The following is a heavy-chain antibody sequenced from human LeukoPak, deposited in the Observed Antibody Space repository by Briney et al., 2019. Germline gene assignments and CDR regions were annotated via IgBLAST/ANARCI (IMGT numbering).Heavy chain of an antibody. CDR3: AKAMVRGVITPDGMDV. Sequence: GGSLRLSCAASGFTFSSYGMHWVRQAPGNGLEWVAVISYDGSNKYYADSVKGRFTISRDNSKNTLYLQMNSLRAEDTAVYYCAKAMVRGVITPDGMDVWGQGTTVTVSS. D-gene: IGHD3-10*01. J-gene: IGHJ6*02. CDR1: GFTFSSYG. V-gene: IGHV3-30*18. CDR2: ISYDGSNK.